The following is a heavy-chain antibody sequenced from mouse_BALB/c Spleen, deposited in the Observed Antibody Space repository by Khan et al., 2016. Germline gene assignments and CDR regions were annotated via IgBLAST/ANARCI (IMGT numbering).Heavy chain of an antibody. J-gene: IGHJ3*01. V-gene: IGHV1S34*01. CDR2: ITSYNGAT. CDR1: GYSFTGYY. Sequence: LVKTGASVKISCKASGYSFTGYYMHWVKQSHGKSLEWIGYITSYNGATSYNQKFKGKATFTVVTSSSTAYIQFNSLTSEDSAVYCGASPYGSSYVGFAYWGQGTLVTVSA. CDR3: ASPYGSSYVGFAY. D-gene: IGHD1-1*01.